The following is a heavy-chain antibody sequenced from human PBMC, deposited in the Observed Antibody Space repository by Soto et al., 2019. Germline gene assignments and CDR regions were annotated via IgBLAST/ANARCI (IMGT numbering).Heavy chain of an antibody. CDR2: IYYSGST. Sequence: SETLSLTCTVSGGSISSGDYYWSWIRQPPGKGLEWIGYIYYSGSTYYNPSLKSRVTISVDTSKNQFSLKLSSVTAADTAVYYCARDEGNRLTSGPNYGMDVWGQGTTVTVSS. J-gene: IGHJ6*02. V-gene: IGHV4-30-4*01. CDR1: GGSISSGDYY. D-gene: IGHD3-9*01. CDR3: ARDEGNRLTSGPNYGMDV.